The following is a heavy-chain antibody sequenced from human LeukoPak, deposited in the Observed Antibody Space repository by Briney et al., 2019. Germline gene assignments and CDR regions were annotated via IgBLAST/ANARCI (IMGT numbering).Heavy chain of an antibody. D-gene: IGHD6-19*01. J-gene: IGHJ4*02. CDR2: ISYGGSNK. V-gene: IGHV3-30-3*01. Sequence: PGGSLRLSCAASGFTFSSYAMHWVRQAPGKGLEWVAVISYGGSNKYYADSVKGRFTISRDNSKNTLYLQMNSLRAEDAAVYYCARAWSSGWYGLDYWGQGTLVTVSS. CDR3: ARAWSSGWYGLDY. CDR1: GFTFSSYA.